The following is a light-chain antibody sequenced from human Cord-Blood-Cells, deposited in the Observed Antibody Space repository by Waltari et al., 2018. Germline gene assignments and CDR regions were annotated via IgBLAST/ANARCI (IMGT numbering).Light chain of an antibody. V-gene: IGKV1-6*01. J-gene: IGKJ1*01. CDR1: QGIRND. Sequence: IQITLSSSSLSASVGDRVTITCRASQGIRNDLGWYQQKPGKAPKLLIYAASSLQSGVPSRFSGSGSGTDFTLTISSLQPEDFATYYCLQDYNYPWTFGQGTKVEIK. CDR3: LQDYNYPWT. CDR2: AAS.